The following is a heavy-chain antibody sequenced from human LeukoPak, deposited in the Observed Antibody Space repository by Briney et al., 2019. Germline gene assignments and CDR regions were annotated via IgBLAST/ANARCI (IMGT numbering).Heavy chain of an antibody. CDR2: IYSSGST. Sequence: SETLSLTCSGSGVSISSGSYYWRWIRQPAGKGLEWIGRIYSSGSTNYNPAHTSRVTISVATSKNQFSLKLSSVTAADTAVYYCARAGLGIATKFVPWGQGTLVTVSS. CDR1: GVSISSGSYY. CDR3: ARAGLGIATKFVP. V-gene: IGHV4-61*02. D-gene: IGHD6-13*01. J-gene: IGHJ5*02.